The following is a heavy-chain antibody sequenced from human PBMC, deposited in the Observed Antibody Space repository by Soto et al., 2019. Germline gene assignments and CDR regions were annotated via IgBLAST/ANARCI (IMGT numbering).Heavy chain of an antibody. V-gene: IGHV4-34*01. CDR1: GGSFSGYY. Sequence: QVQLQQWGAGLLKPSETLSLTCAVYGGSFSGYYWSWIRQPPGKGLEWIGEINHSGSTNYNPSLKSRVTISVDTSKNQFSLKLSSVTAADTAVYYCARGRTTVTYYYYGMDVWGQGTTVTVSS. D-gene: IGHD4-4*01. CDR2: INHSGST. CDR3: ARGRTTVTYYYYGMDV. J-gene: IGHJ6*02.